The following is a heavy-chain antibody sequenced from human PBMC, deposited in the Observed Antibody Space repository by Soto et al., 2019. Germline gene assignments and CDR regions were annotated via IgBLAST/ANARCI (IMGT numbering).Heavy chain of an antibody. CDR3: ARGHQGYYGSESYYFLSDAVDY. CDR2: RNPNSGNT. CDR1: GYTFTSYD. V-gene: IGHV1-8*01. D-gene: IGHD3-10*01. Sequence: QVQLVQSGAEVKKPGASVKVSCKASGYTFTSYDINCVRPATGQGLEWMGWRNPNSGNTGYAQKFQGRVTMTRNTSKSTAYMELNSLRSQDTAVYYCARGHQGYYGSESYYFLSDAVDYWGQGTLVTVSS. J-gene: IGHJ4*02.